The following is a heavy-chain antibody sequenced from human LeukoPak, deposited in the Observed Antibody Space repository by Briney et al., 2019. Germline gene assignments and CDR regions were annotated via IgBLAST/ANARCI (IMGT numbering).Heavy chain of an antibody. D-gene: IGHD4-17*01. V-gene: IGHV1-8*01. CDR2: MNPNSGNT. J-gene: IGHJ6*02. CDR3: ARAYGDYGYPYYYYGMDV. Sequence: ASVKVSCKASGYTFTSYDINWVRQAPGQGLEWMGWMNPNSGNTGYAQEFQGRVTMTRNTSISTAYMELSSLRSEDTAVYYCARAYGDYGYPYYYYGMDVWGQGTTVTVS. CDR1: GYTFTSYD.